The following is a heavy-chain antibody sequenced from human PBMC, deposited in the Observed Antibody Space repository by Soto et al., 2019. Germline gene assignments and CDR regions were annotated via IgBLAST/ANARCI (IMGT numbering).Heavy chain of an antibody. V-gene: IGHV2-5*01. D-gene: IGHD7-27*01. CDR3: AHRQDLGAFDI. CDR1: GFSLSTRAVG. Sequence: GSGPTLVNPTQTLTLTCTFSGFSLSTRAVGVGWIRQPPGKALEWLALIYWNDDQRYSPSLKNRLTITEDTSKNHVVLTMTNMEPADTATYYCAHRQDLGAFDIWGQATMVTVSS. J-gene: IGHJ3*02. CDR2: IYWNDDQ.